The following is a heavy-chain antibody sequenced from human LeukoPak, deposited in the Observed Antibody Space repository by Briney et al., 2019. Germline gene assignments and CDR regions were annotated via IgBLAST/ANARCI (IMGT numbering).Heavy chain of an antibody. V-gene: IGHV4-59*01. CDR2: IYYSGST. CDR3: ARVGLRWFDP. D-gene: IGHD4-17*01. Sequence: SETLSLTRTASGGSISSYYWSWIRQPPGKGLEWIGYIYYSGSTNYNPSLKSRVTISVDTSKNQFSLKLSSVTAADTAVYYCARVGLRWFDPWGQGTLVTVSS. J-gene: IGHJ5*02. CDR1: GGSISSYY.